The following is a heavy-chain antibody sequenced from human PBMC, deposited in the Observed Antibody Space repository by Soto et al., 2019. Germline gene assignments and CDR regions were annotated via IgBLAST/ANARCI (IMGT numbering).Heavy chain of an antibody. J-gene: IGHJ4*02. CDR2: ISGSGGST. D-gene: IGHD2-15*01. CDR1: GFTFSSYA. V-gene: IGHV3-23*01. Sequence: EVQLLESGGGLVQPGGSLRLSCAASGFTFSSYAMSWVRQAPGKGLEWVSVISGSGGSTYYVDSVKGRFTISRDNSKNTLYLQMNSLRAEDTAVYYCAKDRYCSGGSCYLDYWGQGTLVTVSS. CDR3: AKDRYCSGGSCYLDY.